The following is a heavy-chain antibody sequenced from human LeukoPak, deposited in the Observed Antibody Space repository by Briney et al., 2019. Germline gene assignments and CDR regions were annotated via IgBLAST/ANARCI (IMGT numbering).Heavy chain of an antibody. J-gene: IGHJ4*02. CDR2: IKQDGSEK. CDR3: ATLTIMVRGVIMPLFDY. V-gene: IGHV3-7*01. D-gene: IGHD3-10*01. CDR1: GFTFSSYW. Sequence: PGGSLRLSCAASGFTFSSYWMSWVRQAPGKGLEWVANIKQDGSEKYYVDSVKGRFTISRDNAKNSLYLQMNSLRAEDTAVYYCATLTIMVRGVIMPLFDYWGQGPLVTVSS.